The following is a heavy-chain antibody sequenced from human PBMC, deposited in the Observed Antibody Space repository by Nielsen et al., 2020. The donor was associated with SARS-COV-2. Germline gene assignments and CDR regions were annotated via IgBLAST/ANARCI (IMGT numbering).Heavy chain of an antibody. CDR2: IYPGDSDT. D-gene: IGHD6-13*01. Sequence: GESLKISCKGSGYMFTNYWLGWVRQMPGKGLEWMGLIYPGDSDTRYSPSFQGQVSISADKSISTAYLQWSSLKASDSAMYYCARRGPDYSNSPLDYWGQGTLVTVSS. CDR1: GYMFTNYW. V-gene: IGHV5-51*01. J-gene: IGHJ4*02. CDR3: ARRGPDYSNSPLDY.